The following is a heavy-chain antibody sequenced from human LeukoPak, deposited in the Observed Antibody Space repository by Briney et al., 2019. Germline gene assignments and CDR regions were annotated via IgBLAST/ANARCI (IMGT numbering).Heavy chain of an antibody. D-gene: IGHD3-10*01. Sequence: PGGSLRLSCAASGFTFSSYAMSWVRQAPGKGLEWVSGISGSGGTTHYADSVKGRFTISRDNSKNTLYLQMNSLRAEDTAVYYCAKDRGNTMVRGITAFDYWGQGTLVTVSS. CDR1: GFTFSSYA. CDR2: ISGSGGTT. CDR3: AKDRGNTMVRGITAFDY. V-gene: IGHV3-23*01. J-gene: IGHJ4*02.